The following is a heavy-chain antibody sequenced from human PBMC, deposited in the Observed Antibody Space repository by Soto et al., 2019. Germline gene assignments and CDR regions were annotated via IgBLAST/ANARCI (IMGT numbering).Heavy chain of an antibody. CDR1: GGSFSGYY. CDR3: ARVRPGSSGWYPSRWFDP. V-gene: IGHV4-34*01. Sequence: QVQLQQWGAGLLKPSETLSLTCAVYGGSFSGYYWSWIRQPPGKGLEWIGEINHSGSTNYNPSLKSRVTISVDTSKNQFSLKLSSVTAADTAVYYCARVRPGSSGWYPSRWFDPWGQGTLVTVSS. J-gene: IGHJ5*02. D-gene: IGHD6-19*01. CDR2: INHSGST.